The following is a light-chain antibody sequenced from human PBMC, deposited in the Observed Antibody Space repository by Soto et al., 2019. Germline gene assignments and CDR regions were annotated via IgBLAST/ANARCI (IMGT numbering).Light chain of an antibody. CDR3: QQYNNWPRT. Sequence: EIVMTQSPSTLSVSPGERATLSCRASQSVSSNLAWYQQKPDQAPRLLIYGASTRATGIPARFSGSGSGTEFTLTISSLQSEDVVVYYCQQYNNWPRTFGQGTKVDI. CDR2: GAS. J-gene: IGKJ1*01. V-gene: IGKV3-15*01. CDR1: QSVSSN.